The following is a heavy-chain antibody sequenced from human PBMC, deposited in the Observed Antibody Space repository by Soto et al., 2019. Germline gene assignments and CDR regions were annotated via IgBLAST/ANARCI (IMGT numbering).Heavy chain of an antibody. CDR1: GFTYTRYG. CDR3: ARESEDLTSNFDY. V-gene: IGHV3-21*06. CDR2: ISSTTNYI. Sequence: LRLSCAASGFTYTRYGMNWVRQAPGKGLEWVSSISSTTNYIYYGDSMKGRFTISRDNAKNSLYLEMNSLRAEDTAVYYCARESEDLTSNFDYWGQGTLVTVSS. J-gene: IGHJ4*02.